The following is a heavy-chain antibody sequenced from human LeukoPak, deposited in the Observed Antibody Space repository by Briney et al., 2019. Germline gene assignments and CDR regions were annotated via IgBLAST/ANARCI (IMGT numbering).Heavy chain of an antibody. CDR3: VRDKLVGPSRLDH. J-gene: IGHJ4*02. D-gene: IGHD1-26*01. Sequence: PGGSLRLSCAASGFTFTSYNMNWVRQAPGKGLEWVSSITSSSSYIYYADSVKGRFTISRDNAKNSLYLQMNSLRVEDTAVYYCVRDKLVGPSRLDHWGQGTLVTVSS. V-gene: IGHV3-21*06. CDR2: ITSSSSYI. CDR1: GFTFTSYN.